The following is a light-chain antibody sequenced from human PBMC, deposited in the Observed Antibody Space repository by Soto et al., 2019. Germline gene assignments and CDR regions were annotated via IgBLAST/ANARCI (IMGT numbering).Light chain of an antibody. CDR2: DVS. CDR3: SSYTPSYTRQIV. V-gene: IGLV2-14*03. J-gene: IGLJ1*01. CDR1: SSDVGGYNY. Sequence: QFALTQPASVSGSPGQSITISCTGTSSDVGGYNYVSWYQHHPGEAPKLMIYDVSNRPSGVSNRFSGSKSGNTASLTISWLQPEDEADYYCSSYTPSYTRQIVFGTGTKVTV.